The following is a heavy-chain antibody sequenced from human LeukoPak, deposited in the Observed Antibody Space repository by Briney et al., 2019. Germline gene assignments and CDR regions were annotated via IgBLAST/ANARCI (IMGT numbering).Heavy chain of an antibody. D-gene: IGHD2-8*01. CDR3: ARDRMVYAAVLYYYYYMDV. V-gene: IGHV3-7*01. CDR1: GFTFSSYW. Sequence: GGSLRLSCAASGFTFSSYWMSWVRQAPGKGLEWVANIKQDGSEKYYVDSVKDRFTISRDNAKNSLYLQMNSLRAEDTAVYYCARDRMVYAAVLYYYYYMDVWGKGTTVTVS. CDR2: IKQDGSEK. J-gene: IGHJ6*03.